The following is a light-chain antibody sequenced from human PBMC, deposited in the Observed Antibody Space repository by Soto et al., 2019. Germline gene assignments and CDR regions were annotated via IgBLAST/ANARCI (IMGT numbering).Light chain of an antibody. J-gene: IGLJ1*01. CDR1: SSNIGAGYD. V-gene: IGLV1-40*01. CDR3: QSYDSSLSV. CDR2: GNS. Sequence: QSVLTQSPSVSGAPGQRVTISCTWSSSNIGAGYDVHWYQQLPGTAPKLLIYGNSNRPSGVPDRFSGSKSGTSASLAITGLQAEDEADYYCQSYDSSLSVFGTGTKVTVL.